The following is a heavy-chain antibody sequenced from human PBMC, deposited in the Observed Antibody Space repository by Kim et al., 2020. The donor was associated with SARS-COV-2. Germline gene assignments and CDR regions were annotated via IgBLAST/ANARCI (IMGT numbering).Heavy chain of an antibody. J-gene: IGHJ4*02. Sequence: SQTLSLTCAISGDSVSSKSAAWNWIRQSPSRGLEWLGRRYHRSKWYSDYEISVRSRINISPDTSKNQFSLQLNSVTPEDTAIYYCARDKYSGTYYVGFDYWGQGTLVTVAS. V-gene: IGHV6-1*01. CDR2: RYHRSKWYS. CDR3: ARDKYSGTYYVGFDY. D-gene: IGHD1-26*01. CDR1: GDSVSSKSAA.